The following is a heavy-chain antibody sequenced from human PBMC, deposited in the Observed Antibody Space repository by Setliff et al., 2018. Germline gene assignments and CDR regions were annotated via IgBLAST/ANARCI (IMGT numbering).Heavy chain of an antibody. CDR2: ISSSGSTI. CDR1: GFTFSDYY. V-gene: IGHV3-11*04. CDR3: ATSIAAAALHDAFDI. Sequence: GGSLRLSCAASGFTFSDYYMSWIRQAPGKGLEWVSYISSSGSTIYYADSVKGRFTISRDNAKNSLYLQMNSLRAEDTAVYYCATSIAAAALHDAFDIWGQGTMVTVS. J-gene: IGHJ3*02. D-gene: IGHD6-13*01.